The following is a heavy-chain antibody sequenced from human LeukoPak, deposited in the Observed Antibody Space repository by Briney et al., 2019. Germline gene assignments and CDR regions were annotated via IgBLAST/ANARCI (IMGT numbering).Heavy chain of an antibody. J-gene: IGHJ3*02. CDR3: ARERDIAAAGTSAFDI. V-gene: IGHV1-69*13. CDR1: GGTFSSYA. D-gene: IGHD6-13*01. Sequence: ASVKVSCKASGGTFSSYAISWVRQAPGQGLEWMGGNIPIFGTANYAQKFQGRVTITADESTSTAYMELSSLRSEDTAVYYCARERDIAAAGTSAFDIWGQGTMATVSS. CDR2: NIPIFGTA.